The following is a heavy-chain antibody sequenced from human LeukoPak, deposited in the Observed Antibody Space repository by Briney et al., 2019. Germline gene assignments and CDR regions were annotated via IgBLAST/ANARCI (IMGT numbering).Heavy chain of an antibody. CDR2: ISSSGSTI. J-gene: IGHJ4*02. D-gene: IGHD4-23*01. V-gene: IGHV3-11*01. CDR3: ARYQGSVTVVTPSPLDY. Sequence: GGSLRLSCAVSGITLSNYGMSWVRQAPGEGLEWVSYISSSGSTIYYADSVKGRFTISRDNAKNSLYLKMNSLRAEDTAVYYCARYQGSVTVVTPSPLDYWGQGTLVTVSS. CDR1: GITLSNYG.